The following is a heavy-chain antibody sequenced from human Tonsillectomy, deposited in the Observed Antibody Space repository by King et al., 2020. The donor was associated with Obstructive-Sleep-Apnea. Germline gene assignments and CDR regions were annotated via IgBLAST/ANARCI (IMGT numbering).Heavy chain of an antibody. V-gene: IGHV4-59*01. J-gene: IGHJ5*02. Sequence: VQLQESGPGLVKPSETLSLTCTVSGGAITGYYWSWIRQPPGKGLEWIGYIYNSGTSGYNPSLMSRVNISLDTSKNHFSLQLISVTAADTAVYYCARRTIRGVHNFFDPCGPGTPVTVSS. CDR2: IYNSGTS. CDR1: GGAITGYY. D-gene: IGHD3-10*01. CDR3: ARRTIRGVHNFFDP.